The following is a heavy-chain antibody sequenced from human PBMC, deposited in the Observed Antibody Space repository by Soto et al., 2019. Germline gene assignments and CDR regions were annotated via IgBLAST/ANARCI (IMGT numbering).Heavy chain of an antibody. D-gene: IGHD2-15*01. V-gene: IGHV5-51*01. CDR3: ARHAICSGGSCSGFLYYFDY. Sequence: PGESLKISCKGSGYSFTSYWIGWVRQMPGKGLEWMGIIYPGDSDTRYSPSFQGQVTISADKSISTAYLQWSSLKASDTAMYYCARHAICSGGSCSGFLYYFDYWGQGTLVTVSS. CDR2: IYPGDSDT. CDR1: GYSFTSYW. J-gene: IGHJ4*02.